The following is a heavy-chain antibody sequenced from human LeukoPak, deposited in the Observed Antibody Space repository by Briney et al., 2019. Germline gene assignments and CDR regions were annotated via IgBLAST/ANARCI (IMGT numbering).Heavy chain of an antibody. CDR3: ARDENYYDFWSVYRSTRNWFDP. CDR2: MNPNSGNT. V-gene: IGHV1-8*01. CDR1: GYTFTSYD. Sequence: GASVKVSCKASGYTFTSYDINWVRQATGQGLEWMGWMNPNSGNTGYAQKFQGRVTMTRNTSISTAYMELSSLRSEDTAVYYCARDENYYDFWSVYRSTRNWFDPWGQGTLVTVPS. J-gene: IGHJ5*02. D-gene: IGHD3-3*01.